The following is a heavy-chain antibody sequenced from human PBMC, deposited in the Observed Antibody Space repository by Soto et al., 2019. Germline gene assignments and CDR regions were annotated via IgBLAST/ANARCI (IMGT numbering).Heavy chain of an antibody. V-gene: IGHV1-18*01. Sequence: ASVKVSFKASGYRFTSYGIAWLRQVPGQGPEWMGWISPYNGGTNYAQNVQGRVVMTTDISTDIVYLELRSLRSDDTAMYYCGRCRTDSYAMDVWGQGTTVTVSS. CDR1: GYRFTSYG. CDR3: GRCRTDSYAMDV. D-gene: IGHD5-18*01. J-gene: IGHJ6*02. CDR2: ISPYNGGT.